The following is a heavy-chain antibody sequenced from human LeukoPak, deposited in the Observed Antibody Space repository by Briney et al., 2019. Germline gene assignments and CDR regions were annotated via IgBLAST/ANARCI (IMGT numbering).Heavy chain of an antibody. D-gene: IGHD2-2*01. V-gene: IGHV1-69*05. CDR1: GGNFSRYL. CDR3: ARAPSIVVGAWAANWCDP. Sequence: SVKVSCKDSGGNFSRYLISWVRQAPGQGLELMGGIISIFGRENYAQKFQGRVTITTDEYTRTHYLERNRLRSEDTAVYNCARAPSIVVGAWAANWCDPWGQGTLVTVSS. CDR2: IISIFGRE. J-gene: IGHJ5*02.